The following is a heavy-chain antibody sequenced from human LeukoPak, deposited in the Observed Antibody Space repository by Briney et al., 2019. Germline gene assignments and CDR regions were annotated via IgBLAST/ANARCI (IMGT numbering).Heavy chain of an antibody. J-gene: IGHJ4*02. CDR2: IYYSGST. CDR3: ARYEYSSSSNYFDY. CDR1: GGSISSHY. V-gene: IGHV4-59*11. Sequence: ASETLSLTCTVSGGSISSHYWSWIRQPPGKGLEWIGYIYYSGSTNYNPSLKSRVTISVDTSKNQFSLKLSSVTAADTAVYYCARYEYSSSSNYFDYWGQGTLVSVSS. D-gene: IGHD6-6*01.